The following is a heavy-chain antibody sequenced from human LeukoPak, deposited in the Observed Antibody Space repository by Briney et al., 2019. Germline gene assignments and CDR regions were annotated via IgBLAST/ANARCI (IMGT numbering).Heavy chain of an antibody. CDR1: GGSISSYY. J-gene: IGHJ5*02. CDR2: IYYSGST. Sequence: SETLSLTCTVSGGSISSYYWSWIRQPPGKGLEWIGYIYYSGSTNYNPSLKSRVTISVDTSKNQFSLKLSSVTAADTAVYYCARDQSQGATTVSFELWGQGTLVTVSS. CDR3: ARDQSQGATTVSFEL. D-gene: IGHD1-26*01. V-gene: IGHV4-59*01.